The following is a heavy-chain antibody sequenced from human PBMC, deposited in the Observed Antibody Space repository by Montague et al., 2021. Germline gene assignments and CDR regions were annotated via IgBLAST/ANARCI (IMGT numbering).Heavy chain of an antibody. J-gene: IGHJ4*02. Sequence: TLSLTCTVSGDSLSSVGYSWTWIRRHPGKGLEWIGYTYYSGSTYYNPSLKSRVTISGDTSKNHFSLRLTSVTAADTAVYYCARGRLATGDFDYWGQGTLVTVSS. D-gene: IGHD6-13*01. CDR1: GDSLSSVGYS. CDR3: ARGRLATGDFDY. CDR2: TYYSGST. V-gene: IGHV4-31*03.